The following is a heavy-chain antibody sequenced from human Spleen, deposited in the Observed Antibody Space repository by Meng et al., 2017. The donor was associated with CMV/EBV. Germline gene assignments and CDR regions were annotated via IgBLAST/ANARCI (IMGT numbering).Heavy chain of an antibody. Sequence: QVQLVQSGAEVKKSGSSVKVSCKASGGTFGNYAINWVRQAPGQGLEWMGGIIPILGIAKTAQKFQGRDTMTRDTSISTAYMELSSLRSEDTAVYCCARGLGSSGTPPDYWGQGTLVTVSS. CDR2: IIPILGIA. CDR3: ARGLGSSGTPPDY. J-gene: IGHJ4*02. CDR1: GGTFGNYA. D-gene: IGHD6-25*01. V-gene: IGHV1-69*10.